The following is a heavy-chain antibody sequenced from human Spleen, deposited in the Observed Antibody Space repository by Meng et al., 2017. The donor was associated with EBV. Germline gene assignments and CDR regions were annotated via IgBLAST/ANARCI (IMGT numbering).Heavy chain of an antibody. V-gene: IGHV2-5*02. CDR2: IYWDGDK. CDR3: AHRQRSSRWYDFDY. Sequence: QITLKESGPTLVKPXXXXTLXXTXSGFSLSTSGVGVGWIRQPPGKALEWLALIYWDGDKRYSPSLKSRLTITKDTSKNQVVLTMTDMDLGDTATYYCAHRQRSSRWYDFDYWGQGTLVTVSS. J-gene: IGHJ4*02. CDR1: GFSLSTSGVG. D-gene: IGHD6-13*01.